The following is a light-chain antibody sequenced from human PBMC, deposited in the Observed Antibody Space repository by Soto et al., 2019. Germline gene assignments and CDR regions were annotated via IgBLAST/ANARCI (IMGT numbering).Light chain of an antibody. CDR1: QTISIF. Sequence: DIQMTQSPSSLSASVGDRVTITCRASQTISIFLNWYQQKPGKAPKLLIYGASTLQGGVPSRFSGSGSETDFTLTISRLQPEDFATYYCQRSYGSPPWTFGQGTKVDIK. CDR3: QRSYGSPPWT. J-gene: IGKJ1*01. CDR2: GAS. V-gene: IGKV1-39*01.